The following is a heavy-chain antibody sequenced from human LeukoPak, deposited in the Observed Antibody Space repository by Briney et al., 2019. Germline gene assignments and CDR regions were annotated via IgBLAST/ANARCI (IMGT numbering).Heavy chain of an antibody. CDR2: INPNSGGT. CDR3: ARDWEDGDYWDAFDI. J-gene: IGHJ3*02. Sequence: ASVKVSCKASGYTITGYYMHWVRQAPGQGLEWMGWINPNSGGTNYAQKFQGRVTMTRDTSISTAYMELSRLRSDDTAVYYCARDWEDGDYWDAFDIWGQGTMVTVSS. D-gene: IGHD4-17*01. CDR1: GYTITGYY. V-gene: IGHV1-2*02.